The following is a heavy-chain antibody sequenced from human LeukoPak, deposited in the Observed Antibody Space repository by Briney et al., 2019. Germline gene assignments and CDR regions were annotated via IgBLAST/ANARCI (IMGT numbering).Heavy chain of an antibody. J-gene: IGHJ6*03. CDR1: GYTFTSYG. Sequence: GASVKVSCKASGYTFTSYGISWVRQAPGQGLEWMGWINPYNGNTKYPQKFQGRVTMTTDTSTSTAYMELRSLRSDDTAVYYCARTAPLTYYDILTGYSNNGFYYYYYMDVWGKGTTVTISS. V-gene: IGHV1-18*01. CDR2: INPYNGNT. CDR3: ARTAPLTYYDILTGYSNNGFYYYYYMDV. D-gene: IGHD3-9*01.